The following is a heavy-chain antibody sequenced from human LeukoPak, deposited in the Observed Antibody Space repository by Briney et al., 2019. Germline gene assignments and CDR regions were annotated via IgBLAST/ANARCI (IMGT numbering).Heavy chain of an antibody. CDR2: INPNSGGT. V-gene: IGHV1-2*02. CDR1: GYTFTGYY. D-gene: IGHD3-10*01. J-gene: IGHJ4*02. Sequence: ASVKVSCKASGYTFTGYYMHWVRQAPGQGLEWMGWINPNSGGTNYAQKFQGRVTMTRDTSISTAYMELSRLRSDDTAVYYCARGGGQFYYGSGSYYSQDYWGQGTLVTVSS. CDR3: ARGGGQFYYGSGSYYSQDY.